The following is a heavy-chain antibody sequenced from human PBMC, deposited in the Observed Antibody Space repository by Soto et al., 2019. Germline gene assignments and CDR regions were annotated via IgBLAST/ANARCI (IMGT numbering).Heavy chain of an antibody. CDR3: ARAYYGSGSYYRTVGMDV. D-gene: IGHD3-10*01. Sequence: SSETLSLTCTVSGGSISSYFWSWIRQPPGKGLEWIGYIYYSGSTNYNPSLKSRVTISVDTSKNQFSLKLSSVTAADTAVYYCARAYYGSGSYYRTVGMDVWGQGTTVTVSS. V-gene: IGHV4-59*12. J-gene: IGHJ6*02. CDR2: IYYSGST. CDR1: GGSISSYF.